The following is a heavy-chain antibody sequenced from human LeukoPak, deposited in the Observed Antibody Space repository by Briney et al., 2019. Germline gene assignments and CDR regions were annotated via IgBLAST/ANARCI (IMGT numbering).Heavy chain of an antibody. CDR1: GFDFSDHG. CDR3: ARVVAAIKVANAFDI. Sequence: PGGSLRLSCAASGFDFSDHGMHWVRQAPGKGLEWVAVISRHGSTKIYAASVKGRFTISRDNSKNSLYLQMNSLRAEDTALYHCARVVAAIKVANAFDIWGQGTMVTVSS. CDR2: ISRHGSTK. D-gene: IGHD2-15*01. J-gene: IGHJ3*02. V-gene: IGHV3-30*03.